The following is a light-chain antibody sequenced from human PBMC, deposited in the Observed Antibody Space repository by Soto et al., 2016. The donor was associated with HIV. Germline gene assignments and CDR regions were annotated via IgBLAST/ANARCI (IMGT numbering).Light chain of an antibody. V-gene: IGLV3-21*03. Sequence: SYELAQAPSVSVAPGKAARVTCGGDKIGTKRVHWYQQKAGQAPVLVVHDNSDRPSGIPERFSGSNSGNTATLTISRVEAGDEADFYXQVWDSSSDHPGVFGTGTKVTVL. CDR1: KIGTKR. J-gene: IGLJ1*01. CDR2: DNS. CDR3: QVWDSSSDHPGV.